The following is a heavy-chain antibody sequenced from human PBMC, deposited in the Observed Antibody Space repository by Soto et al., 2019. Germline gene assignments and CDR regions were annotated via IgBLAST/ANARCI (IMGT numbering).Heavy chain of an antibody. J-gene: IGHJ4*02. CDR1: GYTFTSYA. CDR2: INAGNGNT. CDR3: ARTADSYAVYYYDSSGYFY. V-gene: IGHV1-3*01. Sequence: QVQLVQSGAEVKKPGASVKLSCKASGYTFTSYAIHWVRQAPGQRLEWMGWINAGNGNTRYSQKFQGRVTITRDTSASTAYMELSSLRSEDTAVYYCARTADSYAVYYYDSSGYFYWGQGTLVTVSS. D-gene: IGHD3-22*01.